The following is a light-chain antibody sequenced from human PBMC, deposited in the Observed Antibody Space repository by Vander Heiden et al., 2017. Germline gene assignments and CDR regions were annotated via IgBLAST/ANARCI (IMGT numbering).Light chain of an antibody. CDR2: DVT. CDR3: ISYTSTNNYWV. Sequence: QSALTQPASVSGSPGQSITLSCTGTSSDVGSYNYVSWYQHHPGKAPKLTIYDVTRRPSGISNRFSGSKSGNTASLTISGLQAEDEADYYCISYTSTNNYWVFGGGTKLTVL. V-gene: IGLV2-14*03. CDR1: SSDVGSYNY. J-gene: IGLJ3*02.